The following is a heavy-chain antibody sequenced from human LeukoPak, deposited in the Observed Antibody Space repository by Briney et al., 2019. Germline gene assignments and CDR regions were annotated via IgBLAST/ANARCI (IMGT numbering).Heavy chain of an antibody. CDR1: GFILSSYA. J-gene: IGHJ4*02. D-gene: IGHD3-22*01. V-gene: IGHV3-23*01. CDR3: AKAPMIVVVPDY. CDR2: ISGSGGST. Sequence: WGGLRLPSVAPGFILSSYALSWVRPAPGEGVGGVSAISGSGGSTYYADSVKGRFTISRDNSKNTLYLQMNSLRAEDTAVYYCAKAPMIVVVPDYWGQGTLVTVSS.